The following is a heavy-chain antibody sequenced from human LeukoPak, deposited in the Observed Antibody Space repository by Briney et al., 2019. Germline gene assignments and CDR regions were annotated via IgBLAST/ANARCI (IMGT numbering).Heavy chain of an antibody. Sequence: SETLFLTCTVSGGSISSYYWSWIRQPAGKGLEWIGRIYTSGSANYNPSLKSRVTISVDKSKNQFSLKLSSVTAADTAVYYCARDIYYDSSEDAFDIWGQGTMVTVSS. V-gene: IGHV4-4*07. CDR2: IYTSGSA. D-gene: IGHD3-22*01. CDR1: GGSISSYY. J-gene: IGHJ3*02. CDR3: ARDIYYDSSEDAFDI.